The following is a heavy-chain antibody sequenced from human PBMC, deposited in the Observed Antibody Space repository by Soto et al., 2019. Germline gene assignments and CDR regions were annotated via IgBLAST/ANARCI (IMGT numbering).Heavy chain of an antibody. V-gene: IGHV3-23*01. CDR3: AKIPSDNWNRYAQA. CDR1: GFTFSSYA. CDR2: ISGSGGST. Sequence: GGSLRLSCAASGFTFSSYAMSWVRQAPGKGLEWVSAISGSGGSTYYADSVKGWFTISRDNSKNTLYLQMNSLRAEDTAVYYCAKIPSDNWNRYAQAWGQGTLVTVSS. D-gene: IGHD1-20*01. J-gene: IGHJ5*02.